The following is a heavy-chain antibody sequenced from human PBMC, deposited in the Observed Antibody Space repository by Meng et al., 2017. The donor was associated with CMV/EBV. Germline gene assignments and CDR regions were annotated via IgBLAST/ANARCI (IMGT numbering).Heavy chain of an antibody. J-gene: IGHJ6*02. CDR1: GGSFSGYY. Sequence: GSLRLSCAVYGGSFSGYYWSWIRQPPGKGLEWIGEINHSGSTNYNPSLKSRVTISVDTSKNQFSLKLSSVTAADTAVYYCARDPYPYYYYGMDVWGQGTTVTVSS. V-gene: IGHV4-34*01. CDR2: INHSGST. CDR3: ARDPYPYYYYGMDV.